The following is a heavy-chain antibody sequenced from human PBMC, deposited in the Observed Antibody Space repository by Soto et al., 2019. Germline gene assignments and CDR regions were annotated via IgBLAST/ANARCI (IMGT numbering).Heavy chain of an antibody. CDR3: ARDVSSDTTGFRGYDL. J-gene: IGHJ4*02. D-gene: IGHD3-10*01. CDR2: FIQIFVSP. CDR1: GGTVSSYA. V-gene: IGHV1-69*01. Sequence: QLHLVQSGAEVKKAGSSVKVSCKASGGTVSSYAITWVRQAPGKGLEWMGVFIQIFVSPHYAPKFQGRITITADESTSKAYMELSGLTSEDTAIYYCARDVSSDTTGFRGYDLWGQGTQVTVSS.